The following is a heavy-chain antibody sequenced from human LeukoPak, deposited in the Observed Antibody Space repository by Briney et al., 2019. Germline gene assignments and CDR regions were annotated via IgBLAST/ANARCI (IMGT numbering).Heavy chain of an antibody. Sequence: ASVKVSCKASGYTFTGYYMLWVRQAPGQGLEWMGWINPNSGGTNYAQKFQGRVTMTRDTSISTAYMELSSLRSEDTAVYYCARGGQLGGDPLGSWGQGTLVTVSS. D-gene: IGHD6-6*01. CDR1: GYTFTGYY. V-gene: IGHV1-2*02. J-gene: IGHJ5*02. CDR2: INPNSGGT. CDR3: ARGGQLGGDPLGS.